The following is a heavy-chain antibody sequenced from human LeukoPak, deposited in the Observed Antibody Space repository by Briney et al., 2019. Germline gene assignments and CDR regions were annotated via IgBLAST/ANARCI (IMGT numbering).Heavy chain of an antibody. CDR1: GGSFSGYY. V-gene: IGHV4-34*01. J-gene: IGHJ6*02. D-gene: IGHD3-3*01. Sequence: SETLSLTCAVYGGSFSGYYWSWIRQPPGKGLEWIGEINHSGSTNYNPSLKSRVTISVDTSKNQFSLKLSSVTAADTAVYYCARETPGYYDFWSGYDYGMDVWGQGTTVTVSS. CDR3: ARETPGYYDFWSGYDYGMDV. CDR2: INHSGST.